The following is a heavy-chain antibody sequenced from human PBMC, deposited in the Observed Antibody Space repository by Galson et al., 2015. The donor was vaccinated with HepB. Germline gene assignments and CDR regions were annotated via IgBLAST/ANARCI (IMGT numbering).Heavy chain of an antibody. CDR2: IDPSDSYT. D-gene: IGHD6-13*01. V-gene: IGHV5-10-1*01. J-gene: IGHJ4*02. CDR1: GYSFTSYW. Sequence: QSGAEVKKPGESLRISYKGSGYSFTSYWISWVRQMPGKGLEWMGRIDPSDSYTNYSPSFQGHVTISADKSISTAYLQWSSLKASDTAMYYCYTAGTALFDYWGQGTLVTVSS. CDR3: YTAGTALFDY.